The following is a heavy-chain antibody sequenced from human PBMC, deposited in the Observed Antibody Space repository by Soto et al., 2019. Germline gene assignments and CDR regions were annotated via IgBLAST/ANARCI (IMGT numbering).Heavy chain of an antibody. CDR1: GGTFSSYA. CDR2: INPSGGST. Sequence: ASVKVSCKASGGTFSSYAISWVRQAPGQGLEWMGIINPSGGSTSYAQKFQGRVTMTRDTSTSTVYMELSSLRSEDTAVYYCARDPDIVVVPAAMPGYYGMDVWGQGTTVTVSS. J-gene: IGHJ6*02. D-gene: IGHD2-2*01. V-gene: IGHV1-46*03. CDR3: ARDPDIVVVPAAMPGYYGMDV.